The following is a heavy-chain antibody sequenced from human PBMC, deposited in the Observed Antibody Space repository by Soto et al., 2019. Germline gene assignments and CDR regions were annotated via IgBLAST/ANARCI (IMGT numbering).Heavy chain of an antibody. CDR2: ISSSSSTI. V-gene: IGHV3-48*01. Sequence: GGSLRLSCAASGFTFSSYSMNWVRQAPGKGLKWVSYISSSSSTIYYADSVKGRFTISRDNARNSLYLQMNSLRAEDTAVYYCARDIVVVVAAPPRDAFDIWGQGTMVTVSS. J-gene: IGHJ3*02. CDR1: GFTFSSYS. CDR3: ARDIVVVVAAPPRDAFDI. D-gene: IGHD2-15*01.